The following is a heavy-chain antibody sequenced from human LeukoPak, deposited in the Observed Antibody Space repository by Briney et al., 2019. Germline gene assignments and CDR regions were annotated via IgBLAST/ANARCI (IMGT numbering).Heavy chain of an antibody. V-gene: IGHV3-13*01. CDR1: GFTLSSYG. CDR2: IGTAGDT. J-gene: IGHJ1*01. D-gene: IGHD3-22*01. Sequence: GGSLRLSCTASGFTLSSYGMHWVRQATGKGLEWVSAIGTAGDTYYPGSVKGRLTISRENAKNSLYLQMNSLRAGDTAVYYCAKLSPLSSGPEYFQHWGQGTLVTVSS. CDR3: AKLSPLSSGPEYFQH.